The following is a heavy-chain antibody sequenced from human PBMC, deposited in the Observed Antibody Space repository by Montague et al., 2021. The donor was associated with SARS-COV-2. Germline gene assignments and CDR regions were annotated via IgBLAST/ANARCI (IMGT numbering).Heavy chain of an antibody. CDR2: SNYRSKWTS. CDR1: GDSVWSNTAA. V-gene: IGHV6-1*01. Sequence: CAISGDSVWSNTAAWNWIRQSPSRGLQRLRRSNYRSKWTSDYATSVEGRISIDPDTSKNQFFLHLRSVTPEDTGVYYCVRDTGSAQAGFDAWGQGTLVAVSS. D-gene: IGHD4-17*01. CDR3: VRDTGSAQAGFDA. J-gene: IGHJ4*02.